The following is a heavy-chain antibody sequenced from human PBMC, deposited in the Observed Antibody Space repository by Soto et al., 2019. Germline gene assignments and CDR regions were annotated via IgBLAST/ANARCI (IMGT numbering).Heavy chain of an antibody. CDR3: ARHKSGSDWLDP. J-gene: IGHJ5*02. CDR1: GGSISDISYC. CDR2: MFYSGAT. V-gene: IGHV4-39*01. Sequence: SETLSLTCTVSGGSISDISYCWGWIRQPPGKGLQWIGRMFYSGATYYNPSLKNRVTLSVDTSNNEYSLKLVSVTAPDTAVYYCARHKSGSDWLDPWGQGTLVTVSS. D-gene: IGHD2-15*01.